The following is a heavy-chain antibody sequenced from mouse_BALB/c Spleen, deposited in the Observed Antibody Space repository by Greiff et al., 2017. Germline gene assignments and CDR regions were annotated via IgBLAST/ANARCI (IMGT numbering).Heavy chain of an antibody. D-gene: IGHD2-4*01. CDR1: GFTFSSYG. V-gene: IGHV5-6-3*01. Sequence: EVKVVESGGGLVQPGGSLKLSCAASGFTFSSYGMSWVRQTPDKRLELVATINSNGGSTYYPDSVKGRFTISRDNAKNTLYLQMSSLKSEDTAMYYCARDINDYDGYAMDYWGQGTSVTVSS. CDR3: ARDINDYDGYAMDY. CDR2: INSNGGST. J-gene: IGHJ4*01.